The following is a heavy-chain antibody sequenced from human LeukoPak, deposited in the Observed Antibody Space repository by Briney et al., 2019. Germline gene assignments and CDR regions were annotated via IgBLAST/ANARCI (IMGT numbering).Heavy chain of an antibody. CDR3: PKDRDWNVARDY. J-gene: IGHJ4*02. D-gene: IGHD1-1*01. CDR1: GFTFDDYA. CDR2: ISWNSGSM. Sequence: PGGSLRLSCAASGFTFDDYAMHWVRQAPGKGLEWVSGISWNSGSMGYADSVKGRFTISRDNAKNALYLQMNSLRAADTALYYWPKDRDWNVARDYSGQGTLFTVSS. V-gene: IGHV3-9*01.